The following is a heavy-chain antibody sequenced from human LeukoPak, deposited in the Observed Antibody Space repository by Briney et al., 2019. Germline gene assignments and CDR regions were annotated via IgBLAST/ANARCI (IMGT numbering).Heavy chain of an antibody. D-gene: IGHD3-22*01. CDR1: GFTFSSYA. J-gene: IGHJ3*02. CDR2: ISYDGSNK. V-gene: IGHV3-30-3*01. Sequence: GRSLRLSCAASGFTFSSYAMHWVRQAPGKGLEWVAVISYDGSNKYYADSVKGRFTISRDNSKNTLYLQMNSLRAEDTAVYYCGRGLGYDGSALLGGVFDIWGKGTMVTVSS. CDR3: GRGLGYDGSALLGGVFDI.